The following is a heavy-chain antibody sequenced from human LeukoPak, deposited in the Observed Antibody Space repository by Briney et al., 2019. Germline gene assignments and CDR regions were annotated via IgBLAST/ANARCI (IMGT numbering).Heavy chain of an antibody. J-gene: IGHJ4*02. CDR2: IYYSGST. CDR1: GGSISSYY. V-gene: IGHV4-59*08. D-gene: IGHD4-23*01. CDR3: ARRGGHGGSFDY. Sequence: SETLSLTCTVSGGSISSYYWSWIRQPPGKGLEWIGYIYYSGSTNYNPSLKSRVTISVDTSKNQFSLKLSSVTAADTAMYYCARRGGHGGSFDYWGQGTLVTVSS.